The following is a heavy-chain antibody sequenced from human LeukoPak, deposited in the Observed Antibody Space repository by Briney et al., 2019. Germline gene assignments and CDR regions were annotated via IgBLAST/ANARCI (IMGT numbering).Heavy chain of an antibody. CDR1: GGSISSSSYY. CDR3: ARPGSGYAYNWFDP. D-gene: IGHD3-3*01. Sequence: SETLSLTCTVSGGSISSSSYYWGWIRQPPGKGPEWIGGIFHSGSTYYNPSLKSRVTISVDTSKNQFSLKLTSVTAADTAVYYCARPGSGYAYNWFDPWGQGTLVTVSS. J-gene: IGHJ5*02. CDR2: IFHSGST. V-gene: IGHV4-39*01.